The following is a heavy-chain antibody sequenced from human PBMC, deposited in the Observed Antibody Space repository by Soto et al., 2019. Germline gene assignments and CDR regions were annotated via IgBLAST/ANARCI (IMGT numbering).Heavy chain of an antibody. J-gene: IGHJ5*02. CDR2: ISGSGGST. D-gene: IGHD3-10*01. V-gene: IGHV3-23*01. CDR1: GFTFSSYA. Sequence: GGSLRLSCAASGFTFSSYAMSWVRQAPGKGLEWVSAISGSGGSTYYADSVKGRFTISRDNSKNTLYLQMNSLRAEDTAVYYCAKSDTMVRGTDWFDPWGHGTLVTVSS. CDR3: AKSDTMVRGTDWFDP.